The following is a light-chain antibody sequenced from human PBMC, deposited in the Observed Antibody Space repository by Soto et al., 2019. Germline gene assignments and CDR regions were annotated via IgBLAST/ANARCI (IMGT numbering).Light chain of an antibody. CDR1: QSVSLS. Sequence: IVLTQSPATLSVSLRDSATISCRASQSVSLSLAWYQMRPGQPPRLLIYGASTRATDIPARFSGSGSGTEFTLSISRLEPADFAAYYCQQYGSSSITFGQGTRLEIK. CDR2: GAS. V-gene: IGKV3-15*01. J-gene: IGKJ5*01. CDR3: QQYGSSSIT.